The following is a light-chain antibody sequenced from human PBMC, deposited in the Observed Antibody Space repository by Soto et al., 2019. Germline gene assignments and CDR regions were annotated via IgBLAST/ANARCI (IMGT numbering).Light chain of an antibody. CDR2: EGS. V-gene: IGLV2-23*01. CDR1: SSDVGSYNL. Sequence: QSALTQPASVSGSPGQSITISCTGTSSDVGSYNLVSWYQQHPGKAPKLMIYEGSKPPSGVSNRFSGSKSGNTASLTISGLQAEDEADYYCCSYAGSSTSVFGTGTKLTVL. CDR3: CSYAGSSTSV. J-gene: IGLJ1*01.